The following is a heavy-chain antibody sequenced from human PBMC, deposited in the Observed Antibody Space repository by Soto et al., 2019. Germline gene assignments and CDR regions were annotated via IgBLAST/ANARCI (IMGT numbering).Heavy chain of an antibody. CDR2: IAYDGSNK. D-gene: IGHD6-6*01. J-gene: IGHJ6*02. Sequence: QVQLVESGGGVVQPGRSLRLSCAASGFTFSSYGMHWVRQALGKGLEWVAVIAYDGSNKYYEESVKGRFTISRDNSKNTLYLQMNSLRAEDTAVYYCAKDKWGYSSASSYGMDVWGQGTTVTVSS. CDR1: GFTFSSYG. V-gene: IGHV3-30*18. CDR3: AKDKWGYSSASSYGMDV.